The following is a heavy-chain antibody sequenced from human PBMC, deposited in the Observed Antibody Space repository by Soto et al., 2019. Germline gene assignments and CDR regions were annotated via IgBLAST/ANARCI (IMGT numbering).Heavy chain of an antibody. CDR2: INAGNGNT. V-gene: IGHV1-3*01. Sequence: ASVKVSCKASGYTFTSYAMHWVRQAPGQRLEWMGWINAGNGNTKYSQKFQGRVTITRDTSASTAYMELSSLRSEDTAVYYCARPMSDSSGYFEYFQHWGQGTLVTAPQ. J-gene: IGHJ1*01. D-gene: IGHD3-22*01. CDR3: ARPMSDSSGYFEYFQH. CDR1: GYTFTSYA.